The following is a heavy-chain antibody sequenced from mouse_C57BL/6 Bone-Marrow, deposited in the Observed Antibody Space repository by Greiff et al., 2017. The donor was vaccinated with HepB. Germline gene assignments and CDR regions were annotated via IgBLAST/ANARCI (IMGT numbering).Heavy chain of an antibody. D-gene: IGHD2-3*01. J-gene: IGHJ4*01. CDR2: ISNGGGST. CDR1: GFTFSDYY. CDR3: ARDYDGYYKDYSAMDY. Sequence: EVQGVESGGGLVQPGGSLKLSCAASGFTFSDYYMYWVRQTPEKRLEWVAYISNGGGSTYYPDTVKGRFTISRDNAKNTLYLQMSRLKSEDTAMYYCARDYDGYYKDYSAMDYWGQGTSVTVSS. V-gene: IGHV5-12*01.